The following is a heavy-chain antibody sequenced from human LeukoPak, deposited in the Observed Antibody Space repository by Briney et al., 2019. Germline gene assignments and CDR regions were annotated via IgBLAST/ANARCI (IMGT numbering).Heavy chain of an antibody. Sequence: SVKVSCKASGGTFSSYAISWVRQAPGQGLEWMGGIIPIFGTANYAQKFQGRVTITADKSTSTAYMELSSLRSEDTAVYYCALIVVVPANGDWFDPWGQGTLVTVSS. D-gene: IGHD2-2*01. CDR2: IIPIFGTA. CDR1: GGTFSSYA. V-gene: IGHV1-69*06. J-gene: IGHJ5*02. CDR3: ALIVVVPANGDWFDP.